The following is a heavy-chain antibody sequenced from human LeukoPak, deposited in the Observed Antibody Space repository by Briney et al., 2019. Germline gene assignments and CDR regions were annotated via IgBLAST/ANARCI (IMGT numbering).Heavy chain of an antibody. CDR2: ISTSGGST. V-gene: IGHV3-23*01. J-gene: IGHJ4*02. D-gene: IGHD1-7*01. CDR1: GFTFSSSA. Sequence: GGSLRLSCAASGFTFSSSAMSWVRQAPGKGLEWVSGISTSGGSTYYADSVKGRFTISRDNSKNTLYLQMNSLRAEDTALYYCAKEGKTRNWNYYQAKAVYWGQGTLVTVSS. CDR3: AKEGKTRNWNYYQAKAVY.